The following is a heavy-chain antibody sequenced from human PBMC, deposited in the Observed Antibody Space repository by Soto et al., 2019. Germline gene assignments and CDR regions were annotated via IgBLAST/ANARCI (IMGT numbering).Heavy chain of an antibody. CDR1: GFTFSSYW. V-gene: IGHV3-74*01. J-gene: IGHJ4*02. CDR3: TRDIGGKGAY. D-gene: IGHD3-10*01. Sequence: GSLRLSCAASGFTFSSYWMHWVRQVPGKGLLWVSRIDEYGNTINYADSVKGRFTISRDNARNTLYLEMNSLRAEDTALYYCTRDIGGKGAYWGPGTLVTVSS. CDR2: IDEYGNTI.